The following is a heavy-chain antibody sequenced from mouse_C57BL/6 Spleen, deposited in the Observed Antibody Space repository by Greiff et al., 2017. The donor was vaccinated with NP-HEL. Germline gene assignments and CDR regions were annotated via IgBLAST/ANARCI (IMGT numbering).Heavy chain of an antibody. Sequence: EVQLQESGPGLVKPSQSLSLTCSVTGYSITSGYYWNWIRQFPGNKLEWMGYISYDGSNNYNPSLKNRISITRDTSKNQFFLKLNSVTTEDTATYYCALDYDESYAMDYWGQGTSVTVSS. CDR3: ALDYDESYAMDY. CDR2: ISYDGSN. D-gene: IGHD2-4*01. V-gene: IGHV3-6*01. CDR1: GYSITSGYY. J-gene: IGHJ4*01.